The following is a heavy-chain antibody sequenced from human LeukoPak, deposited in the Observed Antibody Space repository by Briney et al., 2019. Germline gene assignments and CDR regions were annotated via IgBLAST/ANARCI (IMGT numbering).Heavy chain of an antibody. V-gene: IGHV5-51*01. CDR3: ARQGFVASYGVDV. Sequence: GESLKISCKGSGYSFTNYWIAWVCQMPGKGLEWMGIIYPGDSNTRYNPSFQGQVTTSADKSISTAYLQWSSLKASDTAKYYCARQGFVASYGVDVWGRGTTVTVSS. CDR2: IYPGDSNT. J-gene: IGHJ6*02. CDR1: GYSFTNYW.